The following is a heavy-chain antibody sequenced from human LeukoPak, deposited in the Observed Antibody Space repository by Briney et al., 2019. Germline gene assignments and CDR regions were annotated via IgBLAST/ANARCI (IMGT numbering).Heavy chain of an antibody. Sequence: GGSLTLSCAASGFTFSSYGMHWVRQAPGKGLEWVALIRYDGRSKYYADSVQGRFIISRDTSKNTLYLQMNSLKVGDTAVYYCAKDQDLYCSGGSCSSTLDYWGQGTLVTVSS. CDR3: AKDQDLYCSGGSCSSTLDY. V-gene: IGHV3-30*02. CDR1: GFTFSSYG. D-gene: IGHD2-15*01. CDR2: IRYDGRSK. J-gene: IGHJ4*02.